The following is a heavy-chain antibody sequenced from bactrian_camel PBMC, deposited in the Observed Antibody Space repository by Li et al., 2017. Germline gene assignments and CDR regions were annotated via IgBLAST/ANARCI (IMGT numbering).Heavy chain of an antibody. D-gene: IGHD2*01. CDR2: MLRSGLVT. J-gene: IGHJ7*01. CDR1: STYSTYC. Sequence: HVQLVESGGDSVQTGGSLRLSCAGSTYSTYCMAWFRQAPGKEREGVAGMLRSGLVTYIADSVKGRFTISQSNAENTLYLQMNNLKPEDTAMYICAADVKAGARPGGYCWVRDDMTYWGKGTQVTVS. V-gene: IGHV3S6*01.